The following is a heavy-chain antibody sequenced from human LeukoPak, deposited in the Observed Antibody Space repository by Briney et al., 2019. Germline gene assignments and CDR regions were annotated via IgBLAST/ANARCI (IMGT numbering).Heavy chain of an antibody. CDR1: GFTFSSYE. V-gene: IGHV3-48*03. Sequence: GGSLRLSCAASGFTFSSYEMNWVRQAPGKGLEWVSYISSSGSTIYYADSVKGRFTISRDNAKNSLYLQMNSLRAADTAVYYCARDVGNYDFWSGYYTEGAFDIWGQGTMVTVSS. D-gene: IGHD3-3*01. CDR2: ISSSGSTI. J-gene: IGHJ3*02. CDR3: ARDVGNYDFWSGYYTEGAFDI.